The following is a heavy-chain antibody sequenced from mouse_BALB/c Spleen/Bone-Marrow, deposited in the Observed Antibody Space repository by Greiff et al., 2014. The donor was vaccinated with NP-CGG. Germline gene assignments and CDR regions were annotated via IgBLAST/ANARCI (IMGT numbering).Heavy chain of an antibody. Sequence: EVQRVESGPGLVKPSQSLSLTCTVTGYSITSDYAWNWIRQFPGNKLEWMGYISYSGSTSYNPSLKSRISITRDTSKNQFFLKLNSVTTEDTATYYCARGGARATGWFAYWGQGTLVTVSA. CDR2: ISYSGST. D-gene: IGHD3-1*01. V-gene: IGHV3-2*02. J-gene: IGHJ3*01. CDR1: GYSITSDYA. CDR3: ARGGARATGWFAY.